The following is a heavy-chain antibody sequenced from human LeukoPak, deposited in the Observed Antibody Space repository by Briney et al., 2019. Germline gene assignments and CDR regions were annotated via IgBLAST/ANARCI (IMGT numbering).Heavy chain of an antibody. CDR3: ARGVMVRGVILDAFDI. CDR1: GFTFSSYW. CDR2: INSDGSTT. D-gene: IGHD3-10*01. Sequence: GGSLRLSCAASGFTFSSYWMHWVRQAPGKGLVWVSRINSDGSTTTYADSVEGRFTISRDNAKNTLYLQMNSLRAEDTAVYYCARGVMVRGVILDAFDIWGQGTMVTVSS. J-gene: IGHJ3*02. V-gene: IGHV3-74*01.